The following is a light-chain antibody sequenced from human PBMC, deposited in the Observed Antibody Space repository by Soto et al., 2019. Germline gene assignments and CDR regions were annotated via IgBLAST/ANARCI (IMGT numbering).Light chain of an antibody. CDR1: QDIKNY. CDR2: DAS. Sequence: DTQMTQSPSSLSASVGDRVTITCQASQDIKNYLNWYLQKPRKAPKLLIYDASNLERGVPSRFSGSGAGTEYSLTISSLQPEDNGTYYCQQYENLPLTFGGGT. J-gene: IGKJ4*01. CDR3: QQYENLPLT. V-gene: IGKV1-33*01.